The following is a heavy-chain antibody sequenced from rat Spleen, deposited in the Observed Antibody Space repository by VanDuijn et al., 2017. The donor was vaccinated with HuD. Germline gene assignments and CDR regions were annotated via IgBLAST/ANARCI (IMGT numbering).Heavy chain of an antibody. V-gene: IGHV5-25*01. CDR1: GFTFSNYY. D-gene: IGHD1-10*01. Sequence: AASGFTFSNYYMAWVRQAPTKGLEWVASICTGGVNTYYRDSVKGRFTISRDNAKSTLYLQMDSLRSEDTATYYCARQVTALDCWGQGVMVTVSS. J-gene: IGHJ2*01. CDR3: ARQVTALDC. CDR2: ICTGGVNT.